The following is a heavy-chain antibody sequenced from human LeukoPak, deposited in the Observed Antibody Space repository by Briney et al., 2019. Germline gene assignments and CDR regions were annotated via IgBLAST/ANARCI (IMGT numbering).Heavy chain of an antibody. Sequence: PSETLSLTCTVSGGSISSYDWSWIRQPPGKGREWIGYIYYSGSTNYTPSLKSRVTISVDTSKNQFSLKLSSVTAADTAVYYCARDGWDDSSGYLSFDYWGQGTLVTVSS. CDR3: ARDGWDDSSGYLSFDY. CDR1: GGSISSYD. CDR2: IYYSGST. D-gene: IGHD3-22*01. V-gene: IGHV4-59*01. J-gene: IGHJ4*02.